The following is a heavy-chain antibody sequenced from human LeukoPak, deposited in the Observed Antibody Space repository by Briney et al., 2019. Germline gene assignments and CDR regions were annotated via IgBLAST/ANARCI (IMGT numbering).Heavy chain of an antibody. V-gene: IGHV4-39*01. CDR3: ARQNYGSGSYNWFDP. CDR1: GGSISSSSYY. Sequence: SETLSLTCTVSGGSISSSSYYWGWIRQPPGKGLEWIGSIYYSGGTYYNPSLKRRVTKSVDTSKNQFSLKLSSVSAADTAVYYCARQNYGSGSYNWFDPWGQGTLVTVSS. D-gene: IGHD3-10*01. CDR2: IYYSGGT. J-gene: IGHJ5*02.